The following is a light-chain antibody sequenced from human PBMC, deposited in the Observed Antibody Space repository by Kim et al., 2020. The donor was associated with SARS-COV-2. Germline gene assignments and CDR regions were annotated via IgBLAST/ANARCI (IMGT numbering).Light chain of an antibody. CDR1: QDISNS. Sequence: GDRVAVTSRASQDISNSLAWYQQKAGKAPKLLIFAASTLQSGVPSRFSGSGSGTEFTLTISSLQAEDFATYYCQQLNHYPWTFGQGTKVDIK. CDR3: QQLNHYPWT. CDR2: AAS. V-gene: IGKV1-9*01. J-gene: IGKJ1*01.